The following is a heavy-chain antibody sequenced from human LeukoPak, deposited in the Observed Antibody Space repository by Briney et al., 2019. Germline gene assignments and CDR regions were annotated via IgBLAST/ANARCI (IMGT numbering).Heavy chain of an antibody. D-gene: IGHD3-16*01. Sequence: GESLKISCKGSGYDFATYWIGWVRQMPGKGLEWVGIIYPADSDTRYSPSFQGHVTISADYSISTAYLQWSSLKASDTALYYCARTLQSYGHNYFDPWGQGTLVTVSS. J-gene: IGHJ5*02. CDR3: ARTLQSYGHNYFDP. CDR2: IYPADSDT. CDR1: GYDFATYW. V-gene: IGHV5-51*01.